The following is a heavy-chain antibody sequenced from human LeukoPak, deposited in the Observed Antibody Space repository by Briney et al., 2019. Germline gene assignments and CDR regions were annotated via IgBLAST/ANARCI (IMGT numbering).Heavy chain of an antibody. CDR1: GFTFSDYY. D-gene: IGHD5-18*01. V-gene: IGHV3-11*01. CDR3: ARGSYSYGYFMLGMDV. CDR2: IISSGSTI. J-gene: IGHJ6*04. Sequence: GGSLRLSCAASGFTFSDYYMSWIRQAPGKGLEWVSYIISSGSTIFYADSVKGRFTISRDNAKNSLYLQMNSLRAEDTAVYYCARGSYSYGYFMLGMDVWGKGTTVTVSS.